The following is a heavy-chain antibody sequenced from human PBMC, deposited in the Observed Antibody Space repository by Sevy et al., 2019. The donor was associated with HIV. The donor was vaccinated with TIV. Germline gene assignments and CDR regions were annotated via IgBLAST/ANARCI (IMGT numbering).Heavy chain of an antibody. V-gene: IGHV3-48*01. D-gene: IGHD2-2*01. CDR1: GFTFSSYS. Sequence: GGSLRLSCAASGFTFSSYSMNWVRQAPGKGLEWVSYISSSSSTIYYADSVKGRFTISRDKAKNSLYLQMNSLGAEDTAVYYCARDGGVYCSSTSCYPLDAFDIWGQGTMVTVSS. CDR3: ARDGGVYCSSTSCYPLDAFDI. CDR2: ISSSSSTI. J-gene: IGHJ3*02.